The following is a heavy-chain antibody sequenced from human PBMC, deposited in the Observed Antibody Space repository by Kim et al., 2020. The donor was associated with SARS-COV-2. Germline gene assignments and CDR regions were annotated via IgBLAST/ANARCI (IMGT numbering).Heavy chain of an antibody. CDR2: GST. CDR3: ARTRVGMDV. Sequence: GSTYYADSVKGRFTISRDNSKNTLYLQMNSLRAEDTAVYYCARTRVGMDVWGQGTTVTVSS. J-gene: IGHJ6*02. V-gene: IGHV3-53*01.